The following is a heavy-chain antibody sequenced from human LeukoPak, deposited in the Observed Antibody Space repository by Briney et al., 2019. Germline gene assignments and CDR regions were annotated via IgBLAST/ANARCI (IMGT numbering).Heavy chain of an antibody. J-gene: IGHJ4*02. CDR2: IYYSGST. Sequence: SETLSLTCTVSGGSISSYYWSWIRQPPGKGLEWIGYIYYSGSTNYDPSLKSRVTISIDTPNNQFSLKLSSVTAADTAVYYCATGVHGIAAAGDYYFDYWGQGTLVTVSS. CDR1: GGSISSYY. V-gene: IGHV4-59*01. D-gene: IGHD6-13*01. CDR3: ATGVHGIAAAGDYYFDY.